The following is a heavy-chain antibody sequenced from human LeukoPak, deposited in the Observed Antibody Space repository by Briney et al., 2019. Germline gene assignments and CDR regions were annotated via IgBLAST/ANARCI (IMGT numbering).Heavy chain of an antibody. Sequence: PSETLSLTCAVYGGSFSGYYWSWIRQPPGKGLVWIGEINHSGSTNYNPSLKSRVTMSVDTSKNQFSLKLSSVTAADTAVYYCATGDLIAVAGTLARYWGQGTLVTVSS. D-gene: IGHD6-19*01. J-gene: IGHJ4*02. CDR3: ATGDLIAVAGTLARY. V-gene: IGHV4-34*01. CDR2: INHSGST. CDR1: GGSFSGYY.